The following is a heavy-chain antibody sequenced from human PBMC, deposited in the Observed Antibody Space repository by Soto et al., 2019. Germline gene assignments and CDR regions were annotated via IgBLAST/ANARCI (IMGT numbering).Heavy chain of an antibody. CDR3: ARAVRDILVVPAAMSWFAP. V-gene: IGHV3-48*01. J-gene: IGHJ5*02. Sequence: GGSLRLSCAASGFTFSSYSMNWVRQAPGKGLEKVSYISSSSSTIYYADSVKGRFTISRDNAKNSLYLQMSSLRAEDTAVYYCARAVRDILVVPAAMSWFAPWGRGTLVTGSS. CDR2: ISSSSSTI. D-gene: IGHD2-2*01. CDR1: GFTFSSYS.